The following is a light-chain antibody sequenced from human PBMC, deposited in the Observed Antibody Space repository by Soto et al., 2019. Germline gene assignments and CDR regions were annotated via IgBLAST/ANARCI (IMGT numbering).Light chain of an antibody. Sequence: QSVLTQPRSVSGSPGQSVTISCTGTSSVVGGYKYVSWYQQYPGKAPKLMIYHVSKRPSGVPDRFSGSKSGNTASLTISGLQGEDEADYYCCSYTGSDTYVFGTGTKVPIL. J-gene: IGLJ1*01. CDR3: CSYTGSDTYV. CDR2: HVS. CDR1: SSVVGGYKY. V-gene: IGLV2-11*01.